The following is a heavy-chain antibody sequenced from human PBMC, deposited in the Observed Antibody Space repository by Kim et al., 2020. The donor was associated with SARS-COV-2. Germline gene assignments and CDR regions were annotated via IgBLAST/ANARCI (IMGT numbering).Heavy chain of an antibody. Sequence: GGSLRLSCAASGFTFDDYGMSWVRQAPGKGLEWVSGINWNGGSTGYADSVKGRFTISRDNAKNSLYLQMNSLRAEDTALYHCARDACPYSSSWYVRDCYSRWFDPWGQGTLVTVSS. J-gene: IGHJ5*02. V-gene: IGHV3-20*01. CDR2: INWNGGST. CDR3: ARDACPYSSSWYVRDCYSRWFDP. D-gene: IGHD6-13*01. CDR1: GFTFDDYG.